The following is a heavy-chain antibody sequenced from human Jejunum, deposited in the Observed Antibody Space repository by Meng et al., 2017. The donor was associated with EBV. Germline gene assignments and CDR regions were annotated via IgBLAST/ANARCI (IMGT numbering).Heavy chain of an antibody. V-gene: IGHV3-30-3*01. J-gene: IGHJ4*02. Sequence: QVQLVESGGGVVQPGRSLRLSCAASGFPFYSYTMHWVRQAPGKGLEWVAVISYDTGNEYYTDSVKGRFTISRDISKSTLYLQMNSLRAEDTAVYYCARDFASATGLFDSWGQGTLVTVSS. CDR3: ARDFASATGLFDS. CDR1: GFPFYSYT. CDR2: ISYDTGNE. D-gene: IGHD5-12*01.